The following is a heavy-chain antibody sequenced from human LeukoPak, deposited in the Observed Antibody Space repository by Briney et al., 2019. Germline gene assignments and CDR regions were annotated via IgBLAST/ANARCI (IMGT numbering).Heavy chain of an antibody. CDR3: ARDKGPYWYFDL. CDR1: DGSISSYY. CDR2: IYNSGST. V-gene: IGHV4-59*01. Sequence: SETLSLTCAVSDGSISSYYWNWIRQPPGKGLEWIGNIYNSGSTDYNPSLKSRVTLSVNLSKKQISLKLTSVTAADTALYYCARDKGPYWYFDLWGRGTLVTVSS. J-gene: IGHJ2*01.